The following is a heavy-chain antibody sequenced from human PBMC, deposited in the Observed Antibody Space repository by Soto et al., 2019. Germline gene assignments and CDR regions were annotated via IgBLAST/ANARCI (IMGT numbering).Heavy chain of an antibody. CDR3: ARVPVDYGGNRYYYYGMDV. CDR2: IYYSGST. CDR1: GGSISSGGYY. Sequence: SETLSLTCTVSGGSISSGGYYWSWIRQHPGKGLEWIGYIYYSGSTYYNPSLKSRVTISVDTSKNQFSLKLSSVTAADTAVYYCARVPVDYGGNRYYYYGMDVWGQGTTVTVSS. J-gene: IGHJ6*02. V-gene: IGHV4-31*03. D-gene: IGHD4-17*01.